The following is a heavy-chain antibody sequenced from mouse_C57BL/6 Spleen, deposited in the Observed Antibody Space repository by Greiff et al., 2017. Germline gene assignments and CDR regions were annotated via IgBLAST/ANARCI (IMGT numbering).Heavy chain of an antibody. Sequence: VQLQQSGAELVKPGASVKISCKASGYAFSSYWMNWVKQRPGKGLEWIGQIYPGDGDTNYNGKFKGKATLTADKSSSTAYMQRSSLTSEDSAVYFCARLTGVYYFDYWGQGTTLTVSS. CDR1: GYAFSSYW. V-gene: IGHV1-80*01. D-gene: IGHD4-1*01. CDR2: IYPGDGDT. J-gene: IGHJ2*01. CDR3: ARLTGVYYFDY.